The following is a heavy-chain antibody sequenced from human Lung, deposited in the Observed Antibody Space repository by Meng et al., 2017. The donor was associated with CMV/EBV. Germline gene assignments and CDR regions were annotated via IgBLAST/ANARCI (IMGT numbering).Heavy chain of an antibody. D-gene: IGHD3-3*01. V-gene: IGHV3-53*01. CDR2: IYSGGDT. Sequence: CAAAGFTVSCNYMSWVRQATGKGLEWVSTIYSGGDTYYTDSVKGRFTISRDNSKNTVYLQMNSLRAEDTAVYYCARTSYYDDENWFDPWGQGTLVTVSS. J-gene: IGHJ5*02. CDR3: ARTSYYDDENWFDP. CDR1: GFTVSCNY.